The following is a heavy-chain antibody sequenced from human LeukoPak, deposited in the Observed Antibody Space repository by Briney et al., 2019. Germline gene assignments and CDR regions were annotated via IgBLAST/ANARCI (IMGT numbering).Heavy chain of an antibody. CDR1: GGTFISYA. CDR3: ARGPITTRSHFDY. J-gene: IGHJ4*02. D-gene: IGHD3-22*01. V-gene: IGHV1-69*13. Sequence: SVKVSCKASGGTFISYAISWVRQAPGQGLEWMGGIIPIFATANYAQKFQGRVTITADVSTSTAYMELSSLRSEDTAVYYCARGPITTRSHFDYWGQGTLVTVSS. CDR2: IIPIFATA.